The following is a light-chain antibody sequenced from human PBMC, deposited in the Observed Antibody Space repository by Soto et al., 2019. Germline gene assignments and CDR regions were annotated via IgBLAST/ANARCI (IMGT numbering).Light chain of an antibody. V-gene: IGLV2-14*01. CDR2: DVS. J-gene: IGLJ1*01. CDR1: SSDVGGYNY. Sequence: QSALTQPASVSGSPGQSITISCTGTSSDVGGYNYVSWYQQHPGKAPKLMIYDVSNRPSGVSNRFSGSKSANTASLTISGLQAEDEADYYCSSYTSSSTRVFGTGTKVTVI. CDR3: SSYTSSSTRV.